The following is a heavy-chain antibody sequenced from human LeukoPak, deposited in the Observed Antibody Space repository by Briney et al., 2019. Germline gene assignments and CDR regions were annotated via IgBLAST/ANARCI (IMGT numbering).Heavy chain of an antibody. V-gene: IGHV1-3*04. CDR2: INTGNGYT. CDR1: GYIFTTYP. Sequence: ASVKISCKASGYIFTTYPLHWVRQVPGPRLEWMGMINTGNGYTSYSQKFQGRVTITRDTSASTAYMELGSLKSEDTAVYYCVRADTVGTMAGYWAQVTLVTVSS. J-gene: IGHJ4*02. D-gene: IGHD1-14*01. CDR3: VRADTVGTMAGY.